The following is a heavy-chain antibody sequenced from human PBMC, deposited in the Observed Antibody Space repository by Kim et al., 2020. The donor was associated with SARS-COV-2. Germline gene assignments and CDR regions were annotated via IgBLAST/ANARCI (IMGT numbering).Heavy chain of an antibody. V-gene: IGHV4-59*01. D-gene: IGHD3-10*01. J-gene: IGHJ4*01. CDR2: LYNSGST. Sequence: SETLSLTCTVSGGSISTYYWSWIRQPPGKGLEWIGYLYNSGSTNYNPSLKSRVTISVDTSENQFFLKLSSVTAADTAVYYCARAGFEGFGELFPFDYWG. CDR1: GGSISTYY. CDR3: ARAGFEGFGELFPFDY.